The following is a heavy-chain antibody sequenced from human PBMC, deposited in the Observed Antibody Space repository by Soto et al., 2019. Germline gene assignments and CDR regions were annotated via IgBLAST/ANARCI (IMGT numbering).Heavy chain of an antibody. V-gene: IGHV3-9*01. Sequence: GGSLRLSCAASGFTFDDYAMHWVRQAPGKGLEWVSGISWNSGSIGYADSVKGRFTISRDNAKNSLYLQMNSLRAEDTALYYCAKDMEDYYYYMDGWGKGTTVTVAS. CDR2: ISWNSGSI. CDR3: AKDMEDYYYYMDG. J-gene: IGHJ6*03. CDR1: GFTFDDYA. D-gene: IGHD3-3*01.